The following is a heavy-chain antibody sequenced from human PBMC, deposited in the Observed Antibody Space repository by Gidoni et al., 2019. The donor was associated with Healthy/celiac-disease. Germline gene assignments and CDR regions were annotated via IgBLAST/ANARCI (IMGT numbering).Heavy chain of an antibody. CDR3: ARDGAAAGVGRRYYFDY. Sequence: QVQLVESGGGVVQPGRSLRLSCAASGFTFSSYAMHWVRQAPGKGLEWVAVISYDGSNKYYADSVKGRFTISRDNSKNTLYLQMNSLRAEDTAVYYCARDGAAAGVGRRYYFDYWGQGTLVTVSS. V-gene: IGHV3-30-3*01. J-gene: IGHJ4*02. CDR1: GFTFSSYA. D-gene: IGHD6-13*01. CDR2: ISYDGSNK.